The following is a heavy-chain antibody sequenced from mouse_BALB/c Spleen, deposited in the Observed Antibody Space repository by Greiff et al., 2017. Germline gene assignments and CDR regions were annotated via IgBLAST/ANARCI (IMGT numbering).Heavy chain of an antibody. CDR1: GFTFSSFG. CDR3: ARWTYYRYPGDYYAMDY. V-gene: IGHV5-17*02. D-gene: IGHD2-14*01. J-gene: IGHJ4*01. Sequence: EVQLVESGGGLVQPGGSRKLSCAASGFTFSSFGMHWVRQAPEKGLEWVAYISSGSSTIYYADTVKGRFTISRDNPKNTLFLQMTSLRSEDTAMYYCARWTYYRYPGDYYAMDYWGQGTSVTVSS. CDR2: ISSGSSTI.